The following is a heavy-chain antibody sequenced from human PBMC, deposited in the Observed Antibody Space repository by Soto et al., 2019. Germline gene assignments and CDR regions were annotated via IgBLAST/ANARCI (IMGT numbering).Heavy chain of an antibody. CDR2: ISSNGVGT. D-gene: IGHD6-19*01. J-gene: IGHJ6*03. Sequence: ELQLVESGGGLVQQGGSLRLSCAASGFTISNYAMDWVRQAPGKVLEYVSGISSNGVGTYYANSVKDRFTISRDNSKNTLYLQMGSLRAEDMAVYYCARREQSDSYYMDVWGKGTSVTVSS. V-gene: IGHV3-64*01. CDR1: GFTISNYA. CDR3: ARREQSDSYYMDV.